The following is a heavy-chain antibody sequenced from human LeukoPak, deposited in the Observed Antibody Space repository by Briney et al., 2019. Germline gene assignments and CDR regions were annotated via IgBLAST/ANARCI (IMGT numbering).Heavy chain of an antibody. CDR2: IKQDGSEK. D-gene: IGHD3-22*01. Sequence: PGRSLRLSCAASGFTFSSYWMSWVRQAPGKGLEWVANIKQDGSEKYYVDSVKGRFTISRDNAKKSLYLQMNGLRAEDTAVYYCARSADRSGYFREITLYYFDYWGQGTLVTVSS. J-gene: IGHJ4*02. CDR3: ARSADRSGYFREITLYYFDY. CDR1: GFTFSSYW. V-gene: IGHV3-7*03.